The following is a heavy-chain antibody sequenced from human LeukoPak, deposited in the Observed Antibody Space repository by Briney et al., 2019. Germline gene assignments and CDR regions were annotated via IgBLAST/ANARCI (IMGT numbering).Heavy chain of an antibody. D-gene: IGHD3-22*01. J-gene: IGHJ4*02. V-gene: IGHV4-34*01. CDR2: INHSGST. Sequence: PSETLSLTCAVYGGSFSGYYWSWIRQPPGKGLEWIGEINHSGSTNYNPSLKGRVTISVDTSKNQFSLKLSSVTAADTAVCYCAREGYYYDSSGDGGYWGQGTLVTVSS. CDR1: GGSFSGYY. CDR3: AREGYYYDSSGDGGY.